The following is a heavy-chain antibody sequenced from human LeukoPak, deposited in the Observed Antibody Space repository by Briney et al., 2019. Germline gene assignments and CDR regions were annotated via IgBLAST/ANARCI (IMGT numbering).Heavy chain of an antibody. CDR1: GGSISSYY. D-gene: IGHD6-13*01. J-gene: IGHJ5*02. V-gene: IGHV4-59*01. CDR2: IYYSGST. CDR3: ARGPRGIAAGRWFDP. Sequence: SETLSLTCTVSGGSISSYYWSWIRQPPGKGLEWIGYIYYSGSTNYNPSLKSRVTISVDTSKNQFSLKLSSVTAADTAVYYCARGPRGIAAGRWFDPWGQGTLVTVSS.